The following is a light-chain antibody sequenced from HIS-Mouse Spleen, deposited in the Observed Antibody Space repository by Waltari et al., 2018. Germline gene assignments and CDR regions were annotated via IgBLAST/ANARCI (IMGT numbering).Light chain of an antibody. CDR3: YSTDSGGNHRV. CDR1: ALPKKY. J-gene: IGLJ2*01. V-gene: IGLV3-10*01. Sequence: SYELTQPPSVSVSPGQTARITCSGDALPKKYAYWYQQKSGQAPVLVIYEDSKRPSGIPEEFSGSSSGTMATFTISGAQVEDEADYYCYSTDSGGNHRVFGGGTKLTVL. CDR2: EDS.